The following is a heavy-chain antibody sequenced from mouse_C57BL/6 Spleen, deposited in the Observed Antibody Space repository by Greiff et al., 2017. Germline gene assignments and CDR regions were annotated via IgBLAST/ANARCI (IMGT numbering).Heavy chain of an antibody. V-gene: IGHV5-6*01. D-gene: IGHD2-1*01. CDR2: ISSGGSYP. CDR3: ARQRGKLPDYFDY. Sequence: EVQVVESGGDLVKPGGSLKLSCAASGFTFSSYGMSWVRQTPDKRLAWVATISSGGSYPYYPDSVKGRFTISRDNAKNTLYLQMSSLKSEDTAMYYCARQRGKLPDYFDYWGQGTTLTVSS. CDR1: GFTFSSYG. J-gene: IGHJ2*01.